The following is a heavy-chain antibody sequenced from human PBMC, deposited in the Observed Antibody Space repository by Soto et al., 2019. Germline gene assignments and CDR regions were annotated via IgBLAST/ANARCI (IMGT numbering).Heavy chain of an antibody. CDR1: GGSFSGYY. Sequence: SETLSLTCAVYGGSFSGYYWSWIRQPPGKGLEWIGEINHSGSTNYNPSLKSRVTISVDTSKNQFSLKLSSVTAADTAVYYCARASRERFLEWLSGMDVWGQGTTVTVSS. V-gene: IGHV4-34*01. CDR2: INHSGST. CDR3: ARASRERFLEWLSGMDV. J-gene: IGHJ6*02. D-gene: IGHD3-3*01.